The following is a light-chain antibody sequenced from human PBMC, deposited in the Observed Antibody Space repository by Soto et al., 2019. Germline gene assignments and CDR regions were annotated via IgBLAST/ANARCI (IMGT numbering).Light chain of an antibody. CDR1: QSVRTY. CDR3: QQYGRSPLFT. J-gene: IGKJ3*01. V-gene: IGKV3-20*01. CDR2: GAS. Sequence: EIVLTQSPVTLSLSPGERATLSCRASQSVRTYLAWYQVKPGQAPRLLIYGASNRATGIPDRFSGSGSGTDFTLTISRLEPEDFAVYYCQQYGRSPLFTFGPGTTVDIK.